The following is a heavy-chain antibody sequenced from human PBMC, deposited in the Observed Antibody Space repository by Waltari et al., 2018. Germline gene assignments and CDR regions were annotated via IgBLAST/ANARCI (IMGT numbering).Heavy chain of an antibody. Sequence: QLQLQESGPGLVTPSETLSPTCSVSGWSGSSGSHYWSWIRQPPGKGLEWIGFIYYSGSTNYNPSLKSRVTISVDMSKNQFSLKLTSVTAADTALYYCARITVTTPKYYFDFWGQGTLVTVSS. D-gene: IGHD4-17*01. CDR2: IYYSGST. CDR1: GWSGSSGSHY. V-gene: IGHV4-61*01. J-gene: IGHJ4*02. CDR3: ARITVTTPKYYFDF.